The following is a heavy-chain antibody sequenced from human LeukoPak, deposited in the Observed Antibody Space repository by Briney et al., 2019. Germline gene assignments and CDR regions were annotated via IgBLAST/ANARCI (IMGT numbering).Heavy chain of an antibody. V-gene: IGHV1-18*01. D-gene: IGHD3-22*01. CDR2: ISAYNGNT. CDR1: GYTFTSYG. CDR3: ARLMNYYDSSGYYYFDY. J-gene: IGHJ4*02. Sequence: ASVKVSCKASGYTFTSYGISWVRQAPGQGLEWVGWISAYNGNTNYAQKLQGRVTMTTDTSTSTAYMELRSLRSDDTAVYYCARLMNYYDSSGYYYFDYWGQGTLVTASS.